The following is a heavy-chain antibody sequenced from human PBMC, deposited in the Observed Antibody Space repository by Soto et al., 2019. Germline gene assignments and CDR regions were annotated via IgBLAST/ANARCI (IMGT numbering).Heavy chain of an antibody. Sequence: ASVKVSCKASGYTFTSYGISWVRRAPGQGLEWMGWISAYNGNTNYAQKLQGRVTMTTDTSTSTAYMELRSLRSDDTAVYYCARDLTVVVTATTYYYYGMDVWGKGTTVTVST. D-gene: IGHD2-21*02. CDR3: ARDLTVVVTATTYYYYGMDV. CDR2: ISAYNGNT. J-gene: IGHJ6*04. V-gene: IGHV1-18*01. CDR1: GYTFTSYG.